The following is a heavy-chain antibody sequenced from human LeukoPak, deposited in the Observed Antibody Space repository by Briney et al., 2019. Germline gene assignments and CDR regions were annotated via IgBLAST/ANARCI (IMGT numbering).Heavy chain of an antibody. CDR2: ISAYNGDT. V-gene: IGHV1-18*01. CDR3: ASGDIVVVPAGYYYYMDV. D-gene: IGHD2-2*01. J-gene: IGHJ6*03. Sequence: GASVKVSCRASGYAFSNYGISWVRQAPGQGLEWMGWISAYNGDTNYAQKLQGRVTMTTDTSTSTAYMELRSLRSDDTAVYYCASGDIVVVPAGYYYYMDVWGKGTTVTVSS. CDR1: GYAFSNYG.